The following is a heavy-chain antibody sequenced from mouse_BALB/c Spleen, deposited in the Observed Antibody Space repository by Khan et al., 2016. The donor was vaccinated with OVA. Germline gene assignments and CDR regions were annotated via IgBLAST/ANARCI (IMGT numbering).Heavy chain of an antibody. V-gene: IGHV1S81*02. CDR2: TNPTNGRT. CDR1: GYTFTSYW. J-gene: IGHJ2*01. D-gene: IGHD1-1*01. Sequence: VQLQESGAELVKAGASVKMSCKASGYTFTSYWMHWVKQRLGQGLEWFAETNPTNGRTYYNEKFKSKATLTVDKSSSTAYMLLSGPTFENSAVYYCARVKRIVATDFDHWGQGTTVTVSS. CDR3: ARVKRIVATDFDH.